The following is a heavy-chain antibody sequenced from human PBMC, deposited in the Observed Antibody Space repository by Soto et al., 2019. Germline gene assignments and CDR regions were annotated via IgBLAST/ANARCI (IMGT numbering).Heavy chain of an antibody. CDR1: GGTFSSYT. CDR2: IIPILGIA. V-gene: IGHV1-69*02. CDR3: ASNIVATIVRYDFDN. J-gene: IGHJ3*02. Sequence: QVQLVPSGAEVKKPGSSVKVSCTASGGTFSSYTISWVRQAPGQGLEWMGRIIPILGIANYAQKFHGRVTITAEKSTTRSYMELSSLRSEDTDVEYCASNIVATIVRYDFDNWGQVTIVTVSS. D-gene: IGHD5-12*01.